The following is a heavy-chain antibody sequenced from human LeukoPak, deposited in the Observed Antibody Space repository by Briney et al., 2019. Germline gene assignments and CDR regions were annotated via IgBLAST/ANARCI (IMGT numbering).Heavy chain of an antibody. CDR1: GYSFTSYW. Sequence: GESLKISCKGSGYSFTSYWIGWVRQMPGKGLEWMGIIYPGDSDTRYSPSLQGQVTISADKSISTAYLQWSSLKASDTAMYYCAILSYYDSSGYYYYYYGMDVWGQGTTVTVSS. CDR2: IYPGDSDT. J-gene: IGHJ6*02. D-gene: IGHD3-22*01. V-gene: IGHV5-51*01. CDR3: AILSYYDSSGYYYYYYGMDV.